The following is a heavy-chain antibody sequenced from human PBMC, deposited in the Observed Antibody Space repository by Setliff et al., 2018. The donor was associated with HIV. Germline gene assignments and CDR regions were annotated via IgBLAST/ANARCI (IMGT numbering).Heavy chain of an antibody. CDR2: IYHSGST. CDR3: VSGYYDSSGYYGYYYMDV. Sequence: SETLSLTCAVSGYSISSGYYWGWIRQPPGKGLEWIGSIYHSGSTYYKSSLKSRVTISVDTSKNQFSLKLSSVTAADTAVYYCVSGYYDSSGYYGYYYMDVWGKGTTVTVS. D-gene: IGHD3-22*01. V-gene: IGHV4-38-2*01. CDR1: GYSISSGYY. J-gene: IGHJ6*03.